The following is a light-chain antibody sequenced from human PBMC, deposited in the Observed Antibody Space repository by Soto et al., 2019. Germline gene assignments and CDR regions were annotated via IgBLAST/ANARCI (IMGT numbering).Light chain of an antibody. V-gene: IGKV1-39*01. CDR2: AAS. CDR1: QSISSY. Sequence: DIQMTQSPSSLSASVGDRVTITCRASQSISSYLNWYQQKPGKAPKLLIYAASSLQSGVPSRFSGSGSGTDFTLTISSLQPEDSATYYCQQSYNAPPWTFGQGTKVDI. J-gene: IGKJ1*01. CDR3: QQSYNAPPWT.